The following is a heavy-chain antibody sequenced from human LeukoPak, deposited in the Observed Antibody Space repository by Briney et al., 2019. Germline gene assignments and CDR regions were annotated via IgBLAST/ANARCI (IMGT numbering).Heavy chain of an antibody. CDR3: ARVSGGLRFLRGWIYSSSWYGFDY. CDR1: GGSFSGYY. D-gene: IGHD6-13*01. CDR2: INHSGST. V-gene: IGHV4-34*01. J-gene: IGHJ4*02. Sequence: SETLSLTCAVYGGSFSGYYWSWIRQPPGKGLEWIGEINHSGSTNYNPSLKSRVTISVDTSKNQFSLKLSSVTAADTAVYYCARVSGGLRFLRGWIYSSSWYGFDYWGQGTLVTVPS.